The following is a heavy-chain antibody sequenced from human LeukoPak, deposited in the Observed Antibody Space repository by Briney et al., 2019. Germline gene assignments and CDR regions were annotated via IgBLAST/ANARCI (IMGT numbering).Heavy chain of an antibody. CDR2: ISDDGSNE. Sequence: GRSLRLSCAASGFIFSSYGMHWVRQAPGKGLEWVAVISDDGSNEYYADSVKGRFTISRDNSKNMPYLQMSSLRAEDTAVYYCAKDLNRGLPDYWGQGTLVIVSS. CDR1: GFIFSSYG. J-gene: IGHJ4*02. CDR3: AKDLNRGLPDY. D-gene: IGHD2-21*01. V-gene: IGHV3-30*18.